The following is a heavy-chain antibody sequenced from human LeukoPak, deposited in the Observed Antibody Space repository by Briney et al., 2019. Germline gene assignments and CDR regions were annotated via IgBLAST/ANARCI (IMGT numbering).Heavy chain of an antibody. V-gene: IGHV4-61*02. D-gene: IGHD6-19*01. CDR2: IYTSENT. CDR1: GGSISSGSYY. J-gene: IGHJ4*02. Sequence: SETLSLTCTVSGGSISSGSYYWSWVRQPAGKGLEWIGRIYTSENTKYNPSLKSRVTIPIDTSRNQFSLKLTSVTAADTAVYYCARDNPSIAVAGYDYWGQGTLVSVSS. CDR3: ARDNPSIAVAGYDY.